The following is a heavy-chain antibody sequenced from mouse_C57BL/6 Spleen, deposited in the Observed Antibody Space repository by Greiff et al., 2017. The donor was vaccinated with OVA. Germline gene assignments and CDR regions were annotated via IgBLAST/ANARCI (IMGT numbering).Heavy chain of an antibody. CDR1: GYSIPSGYY. J-gene: IGHJ2*01. Sequence: EVQLQESGPGLVKPSQSLSLTCSVTGYSIPSGYYWNWIRQFPGNKLEWMGYISYDGSNNYNPSLKNRISITRDTSKNQFFLKLNSVTTEDTATYYCARGGYYGSSYGGFDYWGQGTTLTVSS. V-gene: IGHV3-6*01. D-gene: IGHD1-1*01. CDR2: ISYDGSN. CDR3: ARGGYYGSSYGGFDY.